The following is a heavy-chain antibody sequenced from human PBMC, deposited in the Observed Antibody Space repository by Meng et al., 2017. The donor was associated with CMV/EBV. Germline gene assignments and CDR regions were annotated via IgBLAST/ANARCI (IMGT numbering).Heavy chain of an antibody. D-gene: IGHD2-2*02. CDR3: ARGPGYCSSTSCYMWLDGGGMDV. J-gene: IGHJ6*02. CDR1: GFTFSSYD. CDR2: IGTAGDT. Sequence: GGSLRLSCAASGFTFSSYDMHWVRQATGKGLEWVSAIGTAGDTYYPGYVKGRFTISRENAKNSLYLQVNSLRAGDTAVYYCARGPGYCSSTSCYMWLDGGGMDVWGQGTTVTVSS. V-gene: IGHV3-13*01.